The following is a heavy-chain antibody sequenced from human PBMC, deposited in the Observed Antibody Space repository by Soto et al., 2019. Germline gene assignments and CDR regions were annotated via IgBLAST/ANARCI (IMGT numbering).Heavy chain of an antibody. D-gene: IGHD1-7*01. J-gene: IGHJ5*02. CDR3: VRRVSGNYDH. Sequence: EVQLAESGGGMVQPGGSLRLYFVASGFTFSSYDMHWVRQAPGKGLEYVSSISSNGGTTYYGNSVKGRFTISRDNSKNTLYLQMGSLRAEDMAVYYCVRRVSGNYDHWGQGTLVTVSS. CDR1: GFTFSSYD. V-gene: IGHV3-64*01. CDR2: ISSNGGTT.